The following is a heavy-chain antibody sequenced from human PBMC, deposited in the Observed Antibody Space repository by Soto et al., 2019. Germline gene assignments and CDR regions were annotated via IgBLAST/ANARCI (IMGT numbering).Heavy chain of an antibody. CDR3: ARLQPDTSGYYFDH. J-gene: IGHJ4*02. CDR2: IFHVGST. Sequence: QVHLQESGPGPVKPSGTLSLTCAVSGGSISTNQWWNWVRQAPGKGLEWIGEIFHVGSTNYNPSLKSRVIISVDKSKNQFSLNLSSVTAADTAVYYCARLQPDTSGYYFDHWGQGALVTVSS. D-gene: IGHD3-3*01. V-gene: IGHV4-4*02. CDR1: GGSISTNQW.